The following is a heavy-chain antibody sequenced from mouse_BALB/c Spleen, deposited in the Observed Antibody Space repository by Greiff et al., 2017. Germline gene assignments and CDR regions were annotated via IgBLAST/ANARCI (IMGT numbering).Heavy chain of an antibody. V-gene: IGHV5-17*02. Sequence: EVMLVESGGGLVQPGGSRKLSCAASGFTFSSFGMHWVRQAPEKGLEWVAYISSGSSTIYYADTVKGRFTISRDNPKNTLFLQMTSLRSEDTAMYYCAREITTVVAPHAMDYWGQGTSVTVSS. J-gene: IGHJ4*01. D-gene: IGHD1-1*01. CDR1: GFTFSSFG. CDR3: AREITTVVAPHAMDY. CDR2: ISSGSSTI.